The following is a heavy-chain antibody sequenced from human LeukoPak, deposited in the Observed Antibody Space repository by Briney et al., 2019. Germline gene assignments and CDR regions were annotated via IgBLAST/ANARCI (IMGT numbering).Heavy chain of an antibody. CDR2: ISGSGGNT. V-gene: IGHV3-23*01. Sequence: GGSLRLSCAASGFTFSSYAMSWVRQAPGKGLEWVSAISGSGGNTYYADSVKGRFTISRDNSKNTLYLQMNSLRAEDTAVYYCAKVRLYELLIFDYWGQGTLVTVSS. CDR1: GFTFSSYA. D-gene: IGHD1-26*01. J-gene: IGHJ4*02. CDR3: AKVRLYELLIFDY.